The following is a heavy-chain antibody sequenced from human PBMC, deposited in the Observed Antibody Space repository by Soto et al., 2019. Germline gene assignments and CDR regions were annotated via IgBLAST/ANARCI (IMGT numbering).Heavy chain of an antibody. CDR1: GFTFDDYT. V-gene: IGHV3-43*01. CDR2: ISWDGGST. Sequence: GGSLRLSCAASGFTFDDYTMHWVRQAPGKGLEWVSLISWDGGSTYYADSVKGRFTISRDNSKNSLYLQMNSLRTEDTALYYCAKERVYDFWSGYYSYWGQGTLVTVSS. CDR3: AKERVYDFWSGYYSY. D-gene: IGHD3-3*01. J-gene: IGHJ4*02.